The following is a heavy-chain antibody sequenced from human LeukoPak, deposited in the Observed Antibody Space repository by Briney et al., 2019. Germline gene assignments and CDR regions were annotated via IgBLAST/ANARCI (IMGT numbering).Heavy chain of an antibody. V-gene: IGHV1-2*02. CDR3: ARDVEADTAMDY. J-gene: IGHJ4*02. Sequence: ASVKVSCKASGYTFTGYYMHWVRQAPGQGLEWMGWINPNSGGTNYAQKFQGRVTMTRDTSISTVYTELSSLRSEDTAVYYCARDVEADTAMDYWGQGTLVTVSS. CDR1: GYTFTGYY. CDR2: INPNSGGT. D-gene: IGHD5-18*01.